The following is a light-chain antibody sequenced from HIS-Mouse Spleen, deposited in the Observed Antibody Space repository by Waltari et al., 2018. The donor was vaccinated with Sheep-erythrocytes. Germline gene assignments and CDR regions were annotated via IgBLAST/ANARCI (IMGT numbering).Light chain of an antibody. CDR2: DVS. J-gene: IGLJ1*01. CDR3: CSYAGSYNHV. V-gene: IGLV2-11*01. Sequence: QSALTQPRSVSGSPGQPVTISCTGTSSDVCGYNQVSWYQQHPGKAPKLMIYDVSKRPSVVPDRFSGSKSGNTASLTISGLQAEDEADYYCCSYAGSYNHVFATGTKVTVL. CDR1: SSDVCGYNQ.